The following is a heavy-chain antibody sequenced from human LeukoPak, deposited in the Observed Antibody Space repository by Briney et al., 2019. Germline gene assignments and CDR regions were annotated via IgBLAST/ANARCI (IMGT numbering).Heavy chain of an antibody. Sequence: SETLSLTCTVSGGSVNSYYMSWIRQPAGKTLEWIGRIYDGGSTNYNPSLKSRVTMSVDTSKNQISLKLKSVTAADTAVYYCARDSGTSGEVKFDPWGQGALVTVSS. V-gene: IGHV4-4*07. CDR3: ARDSGTSGEVKFDP. D-gene: IGHD3-10*01. CDR2: IYDGGST. CDR1: GGSVNSYY. J-gene: IGHJ5*02.